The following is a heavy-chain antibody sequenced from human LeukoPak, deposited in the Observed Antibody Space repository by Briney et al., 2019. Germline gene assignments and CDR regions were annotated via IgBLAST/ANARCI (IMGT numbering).Heavy chain of an antibody. CDR3: AKVSGLAYDAFDI. J-gene: IGHJ3*02. CDR2: IRYDGSNK. CDR1: GFTFSNYG. D-gene: IGHD3-10*01. Sequence: GGSLRLSCAASGFTFSNYGMHWVRQAPGKGLEWVAFIRYDGSNKYYADSVKGRFTIPRDNSKNTLYLQMNSLRAEDTAVYYCAKVSGLAYDAFDIWAQGTMVTVSS. V-gene: IGHV3-30*02.